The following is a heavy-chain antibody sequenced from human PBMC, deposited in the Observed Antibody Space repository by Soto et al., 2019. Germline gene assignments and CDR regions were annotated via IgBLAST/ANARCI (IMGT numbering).Heavy chain of an antibody. CDR1: GFTFSSYA. V-gene: IGHV3-23*01. D-gene: IGHD1-26*01. J-gene: IGHJ4*02. CDR3: AKDDGATFGFDY. CDR2: ISGSGGST. Sequence: PGVSLRLSCAASGFTFSSYAMSWVRQAPGKGLEWVSAISGSGGSTYYADSVKGRFTISRDNSKNTLYLQMNSLRAEDTAVYYCAKDDGATFGFDYWGQGTLVTVSS.